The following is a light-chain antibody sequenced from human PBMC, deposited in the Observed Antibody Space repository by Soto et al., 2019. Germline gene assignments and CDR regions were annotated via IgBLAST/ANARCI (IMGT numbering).Light chain of an antibody. CDR2: GAS. CDR3: QQYNYYSYT. CDR1: QSISTW. Sequence: DIQMTQSPSTLSASVGDRVTITCRASQSISTWLAWYHQKPGKAPKLLISGASSLESGVPSRFSGSGSGTEFSLAISSLQPDDFATYYCQQYNYYSYTFGEGTKLEIK. J-gene: IGKJ2*01. V-gene: IGKV1-5*01.